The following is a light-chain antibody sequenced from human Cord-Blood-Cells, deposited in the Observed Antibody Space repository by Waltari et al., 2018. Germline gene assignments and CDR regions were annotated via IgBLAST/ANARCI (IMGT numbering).Light chain of an antibody. CDR1: QSVSSSY. CDR2: GAS. J-gene: IGKJ1*01. V-gene: IGKV3-20*01. Sequence: EIVLTQSPGTLSLSPGERATLSCRTSQSVSSSYLAWYQQKPGQAPRLHIYGASSRATGIPDRFSGSGSGTDFTLTISSLEPEDFAVYYCQQYGSSPRTFGQGTKVEIK. CDR3: QQYGSSPRT.